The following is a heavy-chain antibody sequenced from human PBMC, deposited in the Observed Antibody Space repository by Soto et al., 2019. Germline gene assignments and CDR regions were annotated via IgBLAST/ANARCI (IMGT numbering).Heavy chain of an antibody. J-gene: IGHJ6*02. D-gene: IGHD2-8*02. CDR3: ATDLVMDV. CDR2: INAGNDNT. CDR1: GYTFTSYA. V-gene: IGHV1-3*01. Sequence: QVQLVQSGAEVKKPGASVKVSCKASGYTFTSYAMHWVRQAPGQRLEWMGWINAGNDNTKYSQKFQGRVTITRDTSASTAYMELSSLRSEDTAVYYCATDLVMDVWGRGTTVTVSS.